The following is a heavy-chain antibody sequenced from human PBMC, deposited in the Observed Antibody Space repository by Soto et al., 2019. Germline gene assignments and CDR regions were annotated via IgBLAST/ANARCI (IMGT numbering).Heavy chain of an antibody. Sequence: QVQLQESGPGLVKPSGTLSLTCAVSGDSISSSKWWTWVREPPGKGLEWIGDTLHSGSTNYNTSLKSRIIISVDKSKNQFSLEMTSVTAADTAVYYCAYRPGWSRNDVWGQGTLVIVSP. CDR2: TLHSGST. J-gene: IGHJ3*01. CDR1: GDSISSSKW. D-gene: IGHD6-19*01. CDR3: AYRPGWSRNDV. V-gene: IGHV4-4*02.